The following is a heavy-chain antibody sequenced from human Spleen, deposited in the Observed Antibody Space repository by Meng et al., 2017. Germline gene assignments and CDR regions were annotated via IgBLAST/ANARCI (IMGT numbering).Heavy chain of an antibody. D-gene: IGHD3-10*01. CDR2: IYTSGST. Sequence: SETLSLTCTVSGGSISSYYWSWIRQPAGKGLEWIGRIYTSGSTNYNPSLKSRVTMSVDTSKNQFSLKLVSVTAADTAVYYCAKDINSGALWFGDNWGQGTLVTVSS. CDR3: AKDINSGALWFGDN. V-gene: IGHV4-4*07. CDR1: GGSISSYY. J-gene: IGHJ4*02.